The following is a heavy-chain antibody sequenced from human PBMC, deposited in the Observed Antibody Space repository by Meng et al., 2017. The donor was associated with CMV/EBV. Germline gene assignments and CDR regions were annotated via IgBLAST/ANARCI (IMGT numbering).Heavy chain of an antibody. CDR2: ISSSSSTI. D-gene: IGHD3-3*01. Sequence: GESLKISCAASGFTFSSYSMNWVRQAPGKGLEWVSYISSSSSTIYYADSVKGRFTISRDNAKNSLYLQMNSLRAEDTALYYCAKDHDFWSGYSYYFDYWGQGTLVTVSS. CDR3: AKDHDFWSGYSYYFDY. J-gene: IGHJ4*02. V-gene: IGHV3-48*04. CDR1: GFTFSSYS.